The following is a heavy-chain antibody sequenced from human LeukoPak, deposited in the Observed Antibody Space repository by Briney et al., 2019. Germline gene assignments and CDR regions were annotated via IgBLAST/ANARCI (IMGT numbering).Heavy chain of an antibody. D-gene: IGHD3-22*01. CDR3: SRRAGDYSHPYDY. Sequence: RGSLRLSCTVSGFTVSSNSMSWVRQAPGKGLGWVSFIYSGGSTQYSDSVKGRFTISRDNSKNTLYLQMNSPRGEDKAVYYCSRRAGDYSHPYDYWGQGTLVTVSS. CDR1: GFTVSSNS. J-gene: IGHJ4*02. CDR2: IYSGGST. V-gene: IGHV3-53*01.